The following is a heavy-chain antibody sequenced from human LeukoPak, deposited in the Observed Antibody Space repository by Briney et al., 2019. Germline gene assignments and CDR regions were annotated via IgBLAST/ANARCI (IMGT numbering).Heavy chain of an antibody. D-gene: IGHD6-13*01. CDR1: GFPFSSYA. J-gene: IGHJ4*02. CDR2: ISGSGAST. V-gene: IGHV3-23*01. CDR3: AKDKEGGIAAASFDY. Sequence: GGSLLLSCAASGFPFSSYAMSWVRPAPGKGLEWVSAISGSGASTYYADSGKGRFTISRYNSKNTLYLQMSSLRAEDTAVYYCAKDKEGGIAAASFDYWGQGTLVTVSS.